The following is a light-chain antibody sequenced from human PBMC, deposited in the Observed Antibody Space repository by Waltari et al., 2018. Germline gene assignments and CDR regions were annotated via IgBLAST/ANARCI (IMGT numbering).Light chain of an antibody. CDR3: SSYTSSNTWV. J-gene: IGLJ3*02. CDR1: SSDVGGYNY. V-gene: IGLV2-14*01. CDR2: DVS. Sequence: QSALTQPASVSGSPGQSITISCTGTSSDVGGYNYVSWYQQHPGKAPKLMIYDVSSRPSGVSNRFSGYKSGNTASLTISELQAEDEADYYCSSYTSSNTWVFGGGTKLTVL.